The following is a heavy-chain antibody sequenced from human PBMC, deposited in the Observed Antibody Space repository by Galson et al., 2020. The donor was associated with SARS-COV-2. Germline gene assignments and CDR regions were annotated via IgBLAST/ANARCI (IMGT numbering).Heavy chain of an antibody. J-gene: IGHJ5*02. Sequence: YADSVKGRFTISRDNFKNTLFLQMNNVRADDAAVYYCTKGSIRGGLANVGPDLWGLGTLITVSS. V-gene: IGHV3-23*01. D-gene: IGHD3-10*01. CDR3: TKGSIRGGLANVGPDL.